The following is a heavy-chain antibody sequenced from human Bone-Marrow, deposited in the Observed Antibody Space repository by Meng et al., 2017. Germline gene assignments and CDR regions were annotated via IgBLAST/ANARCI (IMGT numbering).Heavy chain of an antibody. CDR1: GFPFTSYA. Sequence: LVRFGARVDTPGAPVKVSCKASGFPFTSYAMHWGRQAPGQRPEWMGWINAGNGNTEDSQKFQGRVTITRDTSASTAYMELSSLTSEDTAVYYCARVYCSSTSCQYYFDYWGQGTLVTVSS. CDR3: ARVYCSSTSCQYYFDY. CDR2: INAGNGNT. D-gene: IGHD2-2*01. J-gene: IGHJ4*02. V-gene: IGHV1-3*01.